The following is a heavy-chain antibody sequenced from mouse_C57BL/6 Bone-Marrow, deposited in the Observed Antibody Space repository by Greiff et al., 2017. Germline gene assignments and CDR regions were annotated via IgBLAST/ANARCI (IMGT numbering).Heavy chain of an antibody. CDR1: GYTFTSYW. D-gene: IGHD1-1*01. Sequence: QVQLQQPGAELVKPGASVKLSCKASGYTFTSYWMQWVKQRPGQGLEWIGEIDPSDSYTNYNQKFKGKATLTVDTSSSTAYMQLSSLTSEDSAVYYCARAYYGSSDPFDYWGQGTALTVSS. J-gene: IGHJ2*01. CDR2: IDPSDSYT. V-gene: IGHV1-50*01. CDR3: ARAYYGSSDPFDY.